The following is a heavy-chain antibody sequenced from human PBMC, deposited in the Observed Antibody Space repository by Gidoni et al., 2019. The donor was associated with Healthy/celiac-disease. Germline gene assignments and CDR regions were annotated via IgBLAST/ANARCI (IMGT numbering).Heavy chain of an antibody. CDR3: ARRGYGVNYYYYYMDV. CDR1: GGFFSGYK. D-gene: IGHD4-17*01. V-gene: IGHV4-34*01. Sequence: QVQLQPWGAGLLKPSETLSLTCAVYGGFFSGYKWSCIRTPPGKGLKWLWEINHIRSTNYNPSLKSRVTISVDTSKNQFSLKLSSVTAADTAVYYCARRGYGVNYYYYYMDVWGKGTTVTVSS. CDR2: INHIRST. J-gene: IGHJ6*03.